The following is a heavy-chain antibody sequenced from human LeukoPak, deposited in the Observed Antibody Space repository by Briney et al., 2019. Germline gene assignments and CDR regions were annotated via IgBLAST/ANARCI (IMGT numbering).Heavy chain of an antibody. CDR2: IYYSGST. CDR1: GGSTSSGCYY. D-gene: IGHD5-12*01. CDR3: ARSTGYSGYDSPDDAFDI. J-gene: IGHJ3*02. V-gene: IGHV4-31*03. Sequence: PSQTLSLTCTVSGGSTSSGCYYWSWIRQHPGKGLEWIGYIYYSGSTYYNQSLKSRVTISVDTSKNQFSLKLSSVTAADTAVYYCARSTGYSGYDSPDDAFDIWGQGTMVTGSS.